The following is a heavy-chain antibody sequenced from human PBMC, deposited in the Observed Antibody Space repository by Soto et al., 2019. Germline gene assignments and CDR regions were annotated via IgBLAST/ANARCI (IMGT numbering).Heavy chain of an antibody. CDR2: TYYRSKWYN. CDR3: ARDIEYSSSSDYGMDV. J-gene: IGHJ6*02. Sequence: PSQTLSLTCAISGDSVSSNSAAWNWIRQSPSRGLEWLGRTYYRSKWYNDYAVSVKSRITINPDTSKNQFSLQLNSVTPEDTAVYYCARDIEYSSSSDYGMDVWGQGTTVPVSS. V-gene: IGHV6-1*01. D-gene: IGHD6-6*01. CDR1: GDSVSSNSAA.